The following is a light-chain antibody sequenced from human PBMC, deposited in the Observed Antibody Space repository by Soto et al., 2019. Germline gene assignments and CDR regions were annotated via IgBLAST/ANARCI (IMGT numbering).Light chain of an antibody. V-gene: IGLV1-44*01. CDR2: SNS. Sequence: QLVLTQPPSASGTPGQRVTISCSGSSSNIGSNTVNWYQQLPGTAPKLLIYSNSQRPSGVPDRFSGSKSGTSASLAISGLQSEDEADYYCAAWDDSLNALFGGGTKLTVL. J-gene: IGLJ2*01. CDR1: SSNIGSNT. CDR3: AAWDDSLNAL.